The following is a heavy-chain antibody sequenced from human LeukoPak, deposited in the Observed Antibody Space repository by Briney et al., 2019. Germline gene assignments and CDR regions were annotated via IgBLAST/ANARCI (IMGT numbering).Heavy chain of an antibody. CDR2: ISWNSGSI. J-gene: IGHJ4*02. V-gene: IGHV3-9*01. CDR3: AKASYYYGSGSYFDY. CDR1: GFTFDDYA. Sequence: GGSLRLSCAASGFTFDDYAMHWFRQAPGKGLEWVSGISWNSGSIGYADSVRGRFTISRDNAKNSLYLQMNSLRAEDTALYYCAKASYYYGSGSYFDYWGQGTLVTVSS. D-gene: IGHD3-10*01.